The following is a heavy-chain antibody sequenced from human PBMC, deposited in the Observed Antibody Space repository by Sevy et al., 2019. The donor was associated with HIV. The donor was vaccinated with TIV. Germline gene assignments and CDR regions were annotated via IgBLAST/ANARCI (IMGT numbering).Heavy chain of an antibody. V-gene: IGHV3-23*01. CDR1: GFTFSNYA. D-gene: IGHD6-13*01. Sequence: GGSLRLSCAASGFTFSNYAMSWVRQAPGKGLEWVSAISASGGTTFFADSVKGRFTISRDNSKNTMYLQMNSLRVEDMAVYYCAKSPSSPGSSSTWATFDYWGQGTLVTVSS. CDR2: ISASGGTT. J-gene: IGHJ4*02. CDR3: AKSPSSPGSSSTWATFDY.